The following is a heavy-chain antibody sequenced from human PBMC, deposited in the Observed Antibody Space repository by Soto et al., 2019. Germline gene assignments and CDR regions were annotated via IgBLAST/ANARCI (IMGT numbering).Heavy chain of an antibody. CDR3: ARHLWVGSSWYLGAFDI. D-gene: IGHD6-13*01. J-gene: IGHJ3*02. CDR1: GESISNYN. Sequence: QVQLQESGPGLVKPSETLSLTCTVSGESISNYNWCWIRQPPGKGLERIGYINYSGSSDYNPSLTSRLTISVDTPKNQFSLKLSSVTAEDTAVYYCARHLWVGSSWYLGAFDIWGQGTMVTVSS. V-gene: IGHV4-59*08. CDR2: INYSGSS.